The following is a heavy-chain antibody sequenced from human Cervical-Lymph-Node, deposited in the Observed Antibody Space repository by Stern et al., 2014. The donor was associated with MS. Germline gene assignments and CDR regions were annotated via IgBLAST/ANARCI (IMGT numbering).Heavy chain of an antibody. J-gene: IGHJ5*02. D-gene: IGHD3-10*01. CDR3: TTGTS. Sequence: EVHLVESGGGLVKPGGSLRLSCVVSGFTFTNAWMNWVRQAPGKGLEWVGRIKSKTDGETTDYATPVMGRFAISRDDSKNTLYLQMNSLKIEDTAVYYCTTGTSWGRGALVTVSS. CDR1: GFTFTNAW. CDR2: IKSKTDGETT. V-gene: IGHV3-15*01.